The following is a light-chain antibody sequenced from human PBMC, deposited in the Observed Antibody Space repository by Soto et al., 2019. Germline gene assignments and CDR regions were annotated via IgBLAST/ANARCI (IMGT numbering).Light chain of an antibody. CDR3: SSSPSSSTLEV. CDR2: DVS. CDR1: RSDVGGYNY. V-gene: IGLV2-14*03. J-gene: IGLJ1*01. Sequence: QSVLTQPASVSGSPGQSITISCTGTRSDVGGYNYVSWYQHHPGKAPKLMIYDVSNRPSGVSNRFSGSKSGNTASLTISGLQAEDEADYYCSSSPSSSTLEVFGTGTKVTVL.